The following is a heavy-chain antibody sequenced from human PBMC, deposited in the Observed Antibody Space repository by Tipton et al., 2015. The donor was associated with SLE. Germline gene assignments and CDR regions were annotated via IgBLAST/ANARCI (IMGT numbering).Heavy chain of an antibody. V-gene: IGHV4-39*01. D-gene: IGHD2-8*01. CDR2: MFYSGST. Sequence: TLSLTCTASGDSLTKSSYYWGWIRQSPGKGPEWIGSMFYSGSTNYNPSLKSRVTISVDTSKNQFSLRLTSVTAADTSVYYCARRMYQLPNYYYYYGMDVWGQGTTVTVSS. CDR1: GDSLTKSSYY. CDR3: ARRMYQLPNYYYYYGMDV. J-gene: IGHJ6*02.